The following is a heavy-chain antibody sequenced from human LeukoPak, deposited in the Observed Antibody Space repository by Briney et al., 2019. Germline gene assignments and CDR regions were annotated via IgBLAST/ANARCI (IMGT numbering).Heavy chain of an antibody. CDR2: IYTSGST. J-gene: IGHJ3*02. V-gene: IGHV4-4*09. CDR1: GGSISSYY. CDR3: ARRTMVADDAFDI. D-gene: IGHD2-15*01. Sequence: SETLSLTCTISGGSISSYYWSWIRQPPGKGLEWIGYIYTSGSTNYNPSLKSRVTISVDTSKNQFSLKLSSVTAADTAVYYCARRTMVADDAFDIWGQGTMVTVSS.